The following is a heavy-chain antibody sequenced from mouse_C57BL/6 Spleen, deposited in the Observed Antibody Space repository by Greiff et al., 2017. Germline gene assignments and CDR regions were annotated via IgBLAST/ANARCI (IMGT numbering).Heavy chain of an antibody. J-gene: IGHJ1*03. V-gene: IGHV1-80*01. CDR2: IYPGDGDT. CDR3: ARFPRLWYFDV. CDR1: GYAFSSYW. Sequence: QVKLQQSGAELVKPGASVKISCKASGYAFSSYWMNWVKQRPGKGLEWIGQIYPGDGDTNYNGKFKGKATLTADKSSSTAYMQLSSLSSEDSAVYFCARFPRLWYFDVWGTGTTVTVSS. D-gene: IGHD1-2*01.